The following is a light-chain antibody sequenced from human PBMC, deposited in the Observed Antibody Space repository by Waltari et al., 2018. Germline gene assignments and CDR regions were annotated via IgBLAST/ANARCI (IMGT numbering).Light chain of an antibody. CDR3: CSYAGSGSSVV. CDR1: NSALVSYNI. J-gene: IGLJ2*01. CDR2: EVS. Sequence: QYSLSPPALVAGSPHHSINISRSGPNSALVSYNIFLLYQQHPGKAPKLIIYEVSQRPSGVSNRFSGSKSGTTASLTISGLQAEDEADFYCCSYAGSGSSVVFGGWTKLTVL. V-gene: IGLV2-23*02.